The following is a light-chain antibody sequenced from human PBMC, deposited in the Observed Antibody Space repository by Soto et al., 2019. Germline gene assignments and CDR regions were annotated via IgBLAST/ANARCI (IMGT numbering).Light chain of an antibody. CDR2: LNSDGSH. Sequence: QLVLTQSPSASASLGASVKLTCTLSSGHSNYAIAWHQQQSEKGPRSLMKLNSDGSHSKGDGIPDRFSGSSSGAERYLTISRLQSEDEADYYSQTWGSGIVVFGRGTKLTVL. CDR3: QTWGSGIVV. CDR1: SGHSNYA. V-gene: IGLV4-69*01. J-gene: IGLJ2*01.